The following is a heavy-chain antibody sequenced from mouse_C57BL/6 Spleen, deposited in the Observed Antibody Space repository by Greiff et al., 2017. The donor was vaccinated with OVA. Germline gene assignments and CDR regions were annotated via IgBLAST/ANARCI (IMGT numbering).Heavy chain of an antibody. D-gene: IGHD3-1*01. Sequence: EVMLVESGGGLVQPKGSLKLSCAASGFSFNTYAMNWVRQAPGKGLEWVARIRSKSNNYATYYADSVKDRFTISRDDSESMLYLQMNNLKTEDTAMYYCVRHPHRGWYFDVWGTGTTVTVSS. CDR1: GFSFNTYA. J-gene: IGHJ1*03. CDR3: VRHPHRGWYFDV. CDR2: IRSKSNNYAT. V-gene: IGHV10-1*01.